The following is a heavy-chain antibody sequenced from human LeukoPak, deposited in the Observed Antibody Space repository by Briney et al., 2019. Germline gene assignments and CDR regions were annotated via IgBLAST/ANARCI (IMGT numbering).Heavy chain of an antibody. Sequence: SETLSLTCTVSGGSISSYYWSWIRQPPGKGLEWIGYIYYSGSTNYNPSLKSRVTISVDTSKSQFSLQLSSVTAADTAVYYCARHRAVRGGCYYRLSGMDVWGQGTTVTVSS. CDR3: ARHRAVRGGCYYRLSGMDV. J-gene: IGHJ6*02. V-gene: IGHV4-59*08. D-gene: IGHD1-26*01. CDR2: IYYSGST. CDR1: GGSISSYY.